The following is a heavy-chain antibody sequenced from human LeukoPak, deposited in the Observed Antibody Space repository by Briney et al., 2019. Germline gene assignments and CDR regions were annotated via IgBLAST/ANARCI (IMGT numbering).Heavy chain of an antibody. CDR1: GFTFSAYS. CDR3: ARVYYYDSSGYYSDVADAFDI. Sequence: GGSLRLSCAASGFTFSAYSMNWFRQTPGKGLEWVSYISIDSHSMHYADSGKGRYTISRDKAKNSLDLQMNSLRAEDTAVYFCARVYYYDSSGYYSDVADAFDIWGQGTMVTVSS. J-gene: IGHJ3*02. V-gene: IGHV3-48*01. D-gene: IGHD3-22*01. CDR2: ISIDSHSM.